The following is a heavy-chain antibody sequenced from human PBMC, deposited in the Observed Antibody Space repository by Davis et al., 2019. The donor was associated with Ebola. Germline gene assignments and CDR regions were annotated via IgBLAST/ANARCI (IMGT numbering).Heavy chain of an antibody. D-gene: IGHD2-2*01. Sequence: PSETLSLTCTVSGASMTSYYWSWIRQPPGKGLEWIGYIAYTGNTIYNPTLKSRVTISGDTSKTQFFLRLSSVTAADSAVYYCARGGLVPAALYLWGQGAMVTVSS. CDR3: ARGGLVPAALYL. CDR2: IAYTGNT. V-gene: IGHV4-59*01. CDR1: GASMTSYY. J-gene: IGHJ3*01.